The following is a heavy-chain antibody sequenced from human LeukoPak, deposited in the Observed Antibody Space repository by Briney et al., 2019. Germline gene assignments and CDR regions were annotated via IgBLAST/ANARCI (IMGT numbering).Heavy chain of an antibody. CDR3: ARSYSGYEFDY. Sequence: PGGSLRLSCAASGFTFSSYWMSWVRQAPGKGLEWVANIKQDGSEKYYVDSVKGRFAISRDNAKNSLYLQMNSLRAEDTAVYYCARSYSGYEFDYWGQGTLVTVSS. D-gene: IGHD5-12*01. CDR1: GFTFSSYW. CDR2: IKQDGSEK. V-gene: IGHV3-7*01. J-gene: IGHJ4*02.